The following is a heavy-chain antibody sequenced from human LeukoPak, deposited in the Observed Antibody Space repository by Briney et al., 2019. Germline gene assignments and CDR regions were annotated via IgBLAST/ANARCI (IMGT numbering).Heavy chain of an antibody. J-gene: IGHJ4*02. CDR3: VKAIGSGAYYRPDY. CDR2: LTGTGGTT. V-gene: IGHV3-23*01. CDR1: GFTFSSNA. Sequence: LAGGSLRLSCAASGFTFSSNAMSWVRQAPGKGLEWVSALTGTGGTTYYADSVKGRFTISRDNSKNTLYLQMNSLRAEDTAVYYCVKAIGSGAYYRPDYWGQGTLVTVSS. D-gene: IGHD3-10*01.